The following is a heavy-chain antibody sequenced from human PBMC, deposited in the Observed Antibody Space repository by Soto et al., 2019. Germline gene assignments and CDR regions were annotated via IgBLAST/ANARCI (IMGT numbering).Heavy chain of an antibody. D-gene: IGHD6-6*01. CDR3: ARIHSSSSSDMDV. Sequence: SQTLSLTCAISGDGVSSTSAAWNWIRQSPSRGLEWLGRTYYRSKWYYGYAVSVKSRITTNPDTSKNQFSLQLNSVTPEDTAVYYCARIHSSSSSDMDVWGQGTTVTVSS. V-gene: IGHV6-1*01. CDR2: TYYRSKWYY. CDR1: GDGVSSTSAA. J-gene: IGHJ6*02.